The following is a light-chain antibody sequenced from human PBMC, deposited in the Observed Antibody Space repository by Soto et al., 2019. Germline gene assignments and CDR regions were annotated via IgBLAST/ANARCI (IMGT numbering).Light chain of an antibody. CDR2: GAS. V-gene: IGKV3-15*01. CDR1: QTISYN. Sequence: EIVMTQSPVTLSLSPGERATLSCRASQTISYNLAWYQQKPGQAPRLLIYGASTRATGIPARFSGTGSGTEYTLTTSSLQSEDFGVYFCQQYNYWPPVTFGGGTRVDIK. CDR3: QQYNYWPPVT. J-gene: IGKJ4*01.